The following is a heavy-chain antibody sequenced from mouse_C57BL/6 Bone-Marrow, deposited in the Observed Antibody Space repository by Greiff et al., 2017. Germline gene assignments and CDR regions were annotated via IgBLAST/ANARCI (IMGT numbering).Heavy chain of an antibody. J-gene: IGHJ2*01. V-gene: IGHV1-7*01. CDR1: GYTFTSYW. CDR2: INPSSGYT. Sequence: VQLQQSGAELAKPGASVKLSCKASGYTFTSYWMHWVKQRPGQGLEWIGYINPSSGYTKYNQKFKDKATLTAYKSSSTAYMQLSSLTYEDSAVYYCARSRHSRYFDYWGQGTTLTVSS. CDR3: ARSRHSRYFDY. D-gene: IGHD6-1*01.